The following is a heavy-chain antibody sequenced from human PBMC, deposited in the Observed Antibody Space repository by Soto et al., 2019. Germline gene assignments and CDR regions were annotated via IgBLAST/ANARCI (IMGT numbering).Heavy chain of an antibody. D-gene: IGHD1-1*01. CDR1: GFTFSSYE. CDR3: ARARTTGTWLPSMGHGFDY. CDR2: ISSSGSTI. J-gene: IGHJ4*02. V-gene: IGHV3-48*03. Sequence: GGSLRLSCAASGFTFSSYEMNWVRQAPGKGLEWVSYISSSGSTIYYADSVKGRFTISRDNAKNSLYLQMNSLRAEDTAVYYCARARTTGTWLPSMGHGFDYWGQGTLVTVSS.